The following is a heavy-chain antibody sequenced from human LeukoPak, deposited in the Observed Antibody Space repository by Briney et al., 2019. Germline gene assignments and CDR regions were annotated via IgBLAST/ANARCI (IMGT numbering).Heavy chain of an antibody. CDR2: IIPILGIA. CDR1: GGTFSSYT. D-gene: IGHD3-22*01. Sequence: ASVKVSCKASGGTFSSYTISWVRHAPGQGLEWMGRIIPILGIANYAQKFQGRVTITADKSTSTAYMELSSLRSEDTALYYCARYVYYDSSGYPNYYVDYWGQGTLVTVSS. V-gene: IGHV1-69*02. CDR3: ARYVYYDSSGYPNYYVDY. J-gene: IGHJ4*02.